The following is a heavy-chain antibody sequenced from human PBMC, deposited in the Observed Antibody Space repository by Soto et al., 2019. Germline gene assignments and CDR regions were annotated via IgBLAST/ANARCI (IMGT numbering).Heavy chain of an antibody. CDR3: ARREIQGPIDY. CDR1: GYSISSSNW. J-gene: IGHJ4*02. CDR2: IYYSGTT. Sequence: QVQLQESGPGLVKPSDTLSLTCAVSGYSISSSNWWGWIRQPPGKGLEWIGYIYYSGTTYYNPSLKSRVTMSVHTSQNQFSLKLTSVTAVDTAVYYCARREIQGPIDYWGQGTLVTVSS. V-gene: IGHV4-28*01. D-gene: IGHD1-26*01.